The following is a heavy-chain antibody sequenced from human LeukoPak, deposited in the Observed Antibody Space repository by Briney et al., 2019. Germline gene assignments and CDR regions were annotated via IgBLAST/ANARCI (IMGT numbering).Heavy chain of an antibody. CDR2: ISGSGVGT. Sequence: GGSLRLSCAASGFTFSSYAMSWVRQAPGKGLEWVSVISGSGVGTDYADSVEGRFTISRDNSKNTLYLQMNSLRAEDTAVYYCARREYGMDVWGQGTTVTVSS. V-gene: IGHV3-23*01. J-gene: IGHJ6*02. CDR1: GFTFSSYA. CDR3: ARREYGMDV. D-gene: IGHD1-26*01.